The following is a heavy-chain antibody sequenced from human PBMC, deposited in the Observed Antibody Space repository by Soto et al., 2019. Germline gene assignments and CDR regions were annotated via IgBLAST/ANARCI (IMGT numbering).Heavy chain of an antibody. V-gene: IGHV3-7*01. J-gene: IGHJ4*02. CDR1: GLTFSSYW. CDR3: ARTGGSVY. D-gene: IGHD3-10*01. CDR2: IKQDGSEK. Sequence: EVQLVESGGGLVQPGGSLRLSCAASGLTFSSYWMSWVRQAPGKGLEWVANIKQDGSEKYYVDSVKGRFTISRDNAKNSLYLQMNSLRAEDTAVYYCARTGGSVYWGQGTLVTVSS.